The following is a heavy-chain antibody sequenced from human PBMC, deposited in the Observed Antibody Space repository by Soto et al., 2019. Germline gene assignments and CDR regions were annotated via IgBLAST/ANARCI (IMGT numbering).Heavy chain of an antibody. J-gene: IGHJ5*02. Sequence: QLQLQESGSGLVKPSQTLSLTCAVSGGSISSGGYSWSWFRQPPGKGLEWIGYIYHNRNTYYNPSLKSRVTISVDRSKNQFFLKLSSVTAADTAMYYCARVPSPWGQGTLVTVSS. CDR2: IYHNRNT. CDR3: ARVPSP. V-gene: IGHV4-30-2*01. CDR1: GGSISSGGYS.